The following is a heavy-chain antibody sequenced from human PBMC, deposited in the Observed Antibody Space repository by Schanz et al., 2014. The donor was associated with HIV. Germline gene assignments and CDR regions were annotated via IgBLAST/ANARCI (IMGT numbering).Heavy chain of an antibody. Sequence: QVQLVESGGGVVQPGRSLRLSCVASGFTFGSYGMHWARQTPDKGLEWLGVMSYDGSNKHYADSVKGRFTISRDKAKNSLYLQMNSLRDEDTAVYYCARAGVTDLFDHWGQGTLVTVSS. J-gene: IGHJ4*02. V-gene: IGHV3-30*03. CDR1: GFTFGSYG. CDR2: MSYDGSNK. D-gene: IGHD2-21*02. CDR3: ARAGVTDLFDH.